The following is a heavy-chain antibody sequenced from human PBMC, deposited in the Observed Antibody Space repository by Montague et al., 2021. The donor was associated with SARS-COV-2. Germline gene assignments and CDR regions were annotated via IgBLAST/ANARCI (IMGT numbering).Heavy chain of an antibody. CDR2: IKEDGSEK. V-gene: IGHV3-7*05. Sequence: SLRLSCAASGFTFSSYWMSWVRQAPGKGLEWVAGIKEDGSEKDYVESVKGRFTISRDNAKNSLHLQMNSLRADDTAVYYCARDFAHYTGYVAGYFDYWGQGTLVTVSS. CDR3: ARDFAHYTGYVAGYFDY. CDR1: GFTFSSYW. D-gene: IGHD5-12*01. J-gene: IGHJ4*02.